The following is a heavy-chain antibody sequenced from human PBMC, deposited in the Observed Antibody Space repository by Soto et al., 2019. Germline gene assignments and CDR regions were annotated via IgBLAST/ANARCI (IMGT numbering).Heavy chain of an antibody. J-gene: IGHJ2*01. Sequence: QVELVQSGAEVKKPGSSVKVSCQASEDTFRNYAISWVRQAPGQGLEWMGGIIPIFGTANYAQKFQGRVTITADTSPNTVYLEVSSLKSEETAVYYCGSNKYYSIAYYYGYPGLWGRGTLVTASP. D-gene: IGHD3-22*01. V-gene: IGHV1-69*06. CDR3: GSNKYYSIAYYYGYPGL. CDR2: IIPIFGTA. CDR1: EDTFRNYA.